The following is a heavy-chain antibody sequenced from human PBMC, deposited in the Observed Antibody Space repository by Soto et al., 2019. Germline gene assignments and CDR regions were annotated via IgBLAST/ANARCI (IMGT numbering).Heavy chain of an antibody. CDR3: ARVYCSGGSCYRFDY. Sequence: SETLSLTCTVCGGSISSGACYWSWIRQHPGRGLEWIGHIYYSGSTFYNSSLKSRVTISVDTSKNQFSLKLSSVTAADTAVYYCARVYCSGGSCYRFDYWGQGTLVTVSS. J-gene: IGHJ4*02. CDR1: GGSISSGACY. CDR2: IYYSGST. D-gene: IGHD2-15*01. V-gene: IGHV4-31*03.